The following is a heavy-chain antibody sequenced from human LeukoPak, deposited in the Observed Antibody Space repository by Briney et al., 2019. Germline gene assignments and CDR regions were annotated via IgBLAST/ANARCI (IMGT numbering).Heavy chain of an antibody. J-gene: IGHJ5*02. D-gene: IGHD2-15*01. Sequence: SETLSLTCAVYGGSFSGYYWSWIRQPPGKGLEWIGEINHSGSTNYNPSLKSRVTISVDTSKNQFSLKLSSVTAADTAVYFCARVDGSCSGGSCPSGNWFDPWGQGTLVTVSS. CDR1: GGSFSGYY. CDR2: INHSGST. V-gene: IGHV4-34*01. CDR3: ARVDGSCSGGSCPSGNWFDP.